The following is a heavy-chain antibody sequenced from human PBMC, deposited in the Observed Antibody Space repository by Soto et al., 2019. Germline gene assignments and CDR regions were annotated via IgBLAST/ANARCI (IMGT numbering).Heavy chain of an antibody. D-gene: IGHD6-19*01. V-gene: IGHV3-7*04. CDR1: GFTFSNLW. CDR3: AKDASGWSVT. Sequence: EVQLVESGGDLVQPGGSLRLSSAASGFTFSNLWMSWVRQTPGRGLEWVANMNQDGSEKYYLDSVRGRFTISRDNAKNSLSLQINSLRAEDTAVYYCAKDASGWSVTWGQGTPVIVSS. CDR2: MNQDGSEK. J-gene: IGHJ5*02.